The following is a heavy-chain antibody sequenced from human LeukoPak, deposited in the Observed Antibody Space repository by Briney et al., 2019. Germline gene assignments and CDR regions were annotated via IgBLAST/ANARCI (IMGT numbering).Heavy chain of an antibody. Sequence: SETLSLTCAVSGGSISSSNWWSWVRQPPGKGLEWIGEINHSGSANYNPSLKGRVTILLDTSKNQFSLNLSSVTAADTAVYYCARRPRGVIIKTWFDSWGQGTLVTVSS. J-gene: IGHJ5*01. D-gene: IGHD3-10*01. CDR3: ARRPRGVIIKTWFDS. CDR2: INHSGSA. CDR1: GGSISSSNW. V-gene: IGHV4-4*02.